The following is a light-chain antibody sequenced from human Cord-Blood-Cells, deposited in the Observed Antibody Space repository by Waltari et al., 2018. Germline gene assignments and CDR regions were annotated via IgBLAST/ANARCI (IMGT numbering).Light chain of an antibody. Sequence: QSALTQPASVSGSPGQSITISCTGTSSDVVSYNLVSWYQQHPGKAPKLMIYEGSKRPSGVSNRFCGSKSGNTASLTISGLQAEDEADYYCCSYAGSSTWVFGGGTKLTVL. CDR1: SSDVVSYNL. CDR3: CSYAGSSTWV. J-gene: IGLJ3*02. V-gene: IGLV2-23*01. CDR2: EGS.